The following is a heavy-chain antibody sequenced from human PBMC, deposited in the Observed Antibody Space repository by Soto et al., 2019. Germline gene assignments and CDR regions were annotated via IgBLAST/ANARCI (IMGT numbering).Heavy chain of an antibody. Sequence: PVASLRLSCAASGFTFSSYSMNWVRQAPGKGLEWVSSISSSSSYIYYADSVKGRFTISRDNAKNSLYLQMNSLRAEETAVYYCARAITSGIVVVPAAIWGQGTLVTVSS. D-gene: IGHD2-2*01. V-gene: IGHV3-21*01. J-gene: IGHJ4*02. CDR1: GFTFSSYS. CDR2: ISSSSSYI. CDR3: ARAITSGIVVVPAAI.